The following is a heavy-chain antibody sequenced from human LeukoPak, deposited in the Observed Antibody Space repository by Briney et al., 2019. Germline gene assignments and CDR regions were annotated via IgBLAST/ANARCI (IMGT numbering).Heavy chain of an antibody. CDR1: GFTFSSYA. V-gene: IGHV3-23*01. D-gene: IGHD3-10*01. CDR2: ISGSGGST. J-gene: IGHJ6*02. Sequence: GGSLRLSCAASGFTFSSYAMSWVRQAPGKGLDWVSAISGSGGSTYYADSVKGRFTISRDNSKNTLYLQMNSLRAEDTAVYYCAKWGSGSPSHGMDVWGQGTTVTVSS. CDR3: AKWGSGSPSHGMDV.